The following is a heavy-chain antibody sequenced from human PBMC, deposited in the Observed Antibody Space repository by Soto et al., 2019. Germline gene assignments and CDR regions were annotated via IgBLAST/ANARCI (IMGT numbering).Heavy chain of an antibody. J-gene: IGHJ4*02. Sequence: GGSLRLSCAASGFTFTNYAMGWVRQAPGKGLEWVSVVSSGGSTYYADSVTGRFTVSRDNSKNTLSLQMNSLRAEDTAVYYCAKRRGAGGHFDYWGQGALVTVSS. D-gene: IGHD2-15*01. V-gene: IGHV3-23*01. CDR1: GFTFTNYA. CDR2: VSSGGST. CDR3: AKRRGAGGHFDY.